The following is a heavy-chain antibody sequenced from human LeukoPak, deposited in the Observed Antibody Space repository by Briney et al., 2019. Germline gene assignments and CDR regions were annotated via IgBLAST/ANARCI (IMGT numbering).Heavy chain of an antibody. Sequence: GGSLRLSCAASGFTFSSYWMSWVRQAPGKGLEWVANIKQDGSEKYYVDSVKGRFTISRENAKNSLYLQMNSLRAEDTAVYYCAREEDSYGWMTMAYYGMDVWGQGTTVTVSS. CDR3: AREEDSYGWMTMAYYGMDV. CDR2: IKQDGSEK. D-gene: IGHD5-18*01. V-gene: IGHV3-7*01. CDR1: GFTFSSYW. J-gene: IGHJ6*02.